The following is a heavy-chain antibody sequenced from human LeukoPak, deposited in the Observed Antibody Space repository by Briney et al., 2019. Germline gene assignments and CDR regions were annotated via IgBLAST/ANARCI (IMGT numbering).Heavy chain of an antibody. D-gene: IGHD3-9*01. CDR1: GFIFSSYE. CDR2: ISRSGSTI. J-gene: IGHJ4*02. CDR3: AREDYDILTGSSPFDY. Sequence: GGSLRLSCAASGFIFSSYEMHWVRQAPGKGLEWVSFISRSGSTIFYADSVKGRFTISRDNAQNSLYLQMNSLRVEDTAVYYCAREDYDILTGSSPFDYWGQGTLVTVSS. V-gene: IGHV3-48*03.